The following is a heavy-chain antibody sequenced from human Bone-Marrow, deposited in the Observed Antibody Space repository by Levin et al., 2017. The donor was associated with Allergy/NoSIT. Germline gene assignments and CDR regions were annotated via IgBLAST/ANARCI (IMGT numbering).Heavy chain of an antibody. CDR1: GGSISSYY. V-gene: IGHV4-59*01. CDR3: ASQGDFWSGHRGSRVRYYYYGMDV. Sequence: PSETLSLTCTVSGGSISSYYWSWIRQPPGKGLEWIGYIYYSGSTNYNPSLKSRVTISVDTSKNQFSLKLSSVTAADTAVYYCASQGDFWSGHRGSRVRYYYYGMDVWGQGTTVTVSS. J-gene: IGHJ6*02. CDR2: IYYSGST. D-gene: IGHD3-3*01.